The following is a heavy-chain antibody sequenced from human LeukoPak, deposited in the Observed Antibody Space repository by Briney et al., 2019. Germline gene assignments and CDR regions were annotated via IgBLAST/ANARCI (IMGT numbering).Heavy chain of an antibody. V-gene: IGHV3-9*03. CDR2: IALNSGSV. CDR1: GFPFHDYA. D-gene: IGHD3/OR15-3a*01. CDR3: AKGLGVASLIVDALDM. J-gene: IGHJ3*02. Sequence: GGSLRLFCGASGFPFHDYAELGVPEVPGKALECVSDIALNSGSVLYADSVRRRFTISRDNAKNSLYLQMNSLRPEDMAFYYCAKGLGVASLIVDALDMWGQGTMVTV.